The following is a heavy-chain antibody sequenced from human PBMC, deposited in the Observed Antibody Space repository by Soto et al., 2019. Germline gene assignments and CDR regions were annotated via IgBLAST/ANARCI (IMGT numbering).Heavy chain of an antibody. Sequence: QVQLVESGGGVVQPGRSLRLSCAASGFTFSSYGMHWVRQAPGKGLEWVAVIWYDGSNKYYADSVKGRFTISRDNSKNTLYLQMNSLRAEDTAVYYCAMIRSPSWGYYGSGSYYHVPSGLDVWGKGTTVTVSS. CDR2: IWYDGSNK. D-gene: IGHD3-10*01. CDR3: AMIRSPSWGYYGSGSYYHVPSGLDV. CDR1: GFTFSSYG. J-gene: IGHJ6*04. V-gene: IGHV3-33*01.